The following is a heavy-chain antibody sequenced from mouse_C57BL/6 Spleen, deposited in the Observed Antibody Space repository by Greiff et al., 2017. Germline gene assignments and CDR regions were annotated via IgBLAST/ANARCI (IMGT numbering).Heavy chain of an antibody. J-gene: IGHJ4*01. Sequence: EVQLQQSGPGLVKPSQSLSLTCSVTGYSITSCYYWNWIRQFPGNKLEWMDYISYDGNNNYNPSLKNQISITRDTSKNQFFLKLNSVTTEDTATYYCARDGPHAMEYWGQVTSVTVA. V-gene: IGHV3-6*01. CDR2: ISYDGNN. CDR3: ARDGPHAMEY. CDR1: GYSITSCYY.